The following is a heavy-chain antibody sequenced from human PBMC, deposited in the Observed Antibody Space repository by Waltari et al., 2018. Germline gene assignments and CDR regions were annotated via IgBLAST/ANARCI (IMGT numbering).Heavy chain of an antibody. J-gene: IGHJ6*03. CDR1: GGSISSYY. CDR3: ARGLYGTYYMDV. Sequence: QVQLQESGPGLVKPSETLSLTCTVSGGSISSYYWSWIRQPPGKGLELLGYIYYSGSTNDSPARKSRVTISVDTYKIQFSLKLSSVTAADTAVYYCARGLYGTYYMDVWGKGTTVTVSS. CDR2: IYYSGST. D-gene: IGHD3-16*02. V-gene: IGHV4-59*01.